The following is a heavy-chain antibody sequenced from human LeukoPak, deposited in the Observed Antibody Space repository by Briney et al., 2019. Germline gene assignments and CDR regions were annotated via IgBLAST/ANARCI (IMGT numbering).Heavy chain of an antibody. Sequence: PGGSLRLSCAASGFTFSSYWMSWVRQAPGKGLEWVANIKQDGSEKYYVDSVKGRFTISRDNAKNSLYLQMNSLRAEDTAVYYCAREPVATIMRYYYYYYMDVWGKGTTVTVSS. V-gene: IGHV3-7*01. J-gene: IGHJ6*03. CDR3: AREPVATIMRYYYYYYMDV. CDR1: GFTFSSYW. CDR2: IKQDGSEK. D-gene: IGHD5-12*01.